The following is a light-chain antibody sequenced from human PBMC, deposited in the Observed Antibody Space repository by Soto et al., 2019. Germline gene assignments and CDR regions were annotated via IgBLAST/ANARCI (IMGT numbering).Light chain of an antibody. CDR2: AAS. CDR1: QGISSW. J-gene: IGKJ1*01. Sequence: DIQMTQSPSSVSASVGDRVTITCRASQGISSWLAWYQQKPGKAPKLLIYAASILHSVVTSRFSGCGYGTEFALTLTSLQPEEFAASFCQQATSFPRKFGKGTKVEIK. CDR3: QQATSFPRK. V-gene: IGKV1-12*01.